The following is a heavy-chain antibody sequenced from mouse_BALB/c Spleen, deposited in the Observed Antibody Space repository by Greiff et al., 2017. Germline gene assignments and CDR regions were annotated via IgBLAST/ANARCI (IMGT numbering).Heavy chain of an antibody. CDR2: ISSGGST. V-gene: IGHV5-6-5*01. CDR1: GFTFSSYA. J-gene: IGHJ4*01. D-gene: IGHD2-3*01. CDR3: ARKDGYYAMDY. Sequence: DVMLVESGGGLVKPGGSLKLSCAASGFTFSSYAMSWVRQTPEKRLEWVASISSGGSTYYPDSVKGRFTISRDNARNILYLQMSSLRSEDTAMYYCARKDGYYAMDYWGQGTSVTVSS.